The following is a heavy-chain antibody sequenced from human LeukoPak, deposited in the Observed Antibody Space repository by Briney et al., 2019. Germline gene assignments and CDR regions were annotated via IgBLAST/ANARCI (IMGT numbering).Heavy chain of an antibody. CDR2: IWYDGSNK. Sequence: GGSLRLSCAASGFTVTSTYITWVRQAPGKGLEWVAVIWYDGSNKYYADSVKGRFTISRDNSKNTLYLQMNSLRAEDTAVYYCARGEDYSNYYDYWGQGTLVTVSS. V-gene: IGHV3-33*08. CDR1: GFTVTSTY. CDR3: ARGEDYSNYYDY. J-gene: IGHJ4*02. D-gene: IGHD4-11*01.